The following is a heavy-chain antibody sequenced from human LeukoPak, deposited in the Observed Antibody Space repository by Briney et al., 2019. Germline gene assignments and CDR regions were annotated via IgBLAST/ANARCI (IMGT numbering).Heavy chain of an antibody. CDR2: ISYDGSNK. Sequence: GGSLRLSCAASGFTFSSYAMHWVRQAPGKGLEWVAVISYDGSNKDYAGSVKGRFTISRDNSKNTLYLQMNSLRAEDTAAYYCARGLSSGWPFEYWGQGTLVTVSS. J-gene: IGHJ4*02. V-gene: IGHV3-30-3*01. D-gene: IGHD6-19*01. CDR3: ARGLSSGWPFEY. CDR1: GFTFSSYA.